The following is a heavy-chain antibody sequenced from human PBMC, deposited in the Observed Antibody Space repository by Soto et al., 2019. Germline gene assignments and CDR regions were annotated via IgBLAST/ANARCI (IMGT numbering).Heavy chain of an antibody. V-gene: IGHV4-39*01. CDR2: IYYSGST. D-gene: IGHD3-10*01. Sequence: SETLSLTCTVSGVSISSSSYYWGWIRQPPGKGLEWIGSIYYSGSTYYNPSLKSRVTISVDTSKNQFSLKLSSVTAADTAVYYCARVYGSGSYYKIFFDYWGQGTLVTVSS. CDR1: GVSISSSSYY. CDR3: ARVYGSGSYYKIFFDY. J-gene: IGHJ4*02.